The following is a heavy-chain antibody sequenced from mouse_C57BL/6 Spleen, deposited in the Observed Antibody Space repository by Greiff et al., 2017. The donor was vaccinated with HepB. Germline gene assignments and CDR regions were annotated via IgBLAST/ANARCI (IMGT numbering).Heavy chain of an antibody. CDR2: IYPGDGDT. V-gene: IGHV1-82*01. Sequence: VQLKESGPELVKPGASVKISCKASGYAFSSSWMNWVKQRPGKGLEWIGRIYPGDGDTNYNGKFKGKATLTADKSSSTAYMQLSSLTSEDSAVYFCARGYYGSSGFAYWGQGTLVTVSA. CDR3: ARGYYGSSGFAY. J-gene: IGHJ3*01. CDR1: GYAFSSSW. D-gene: IGHD1-1*01.